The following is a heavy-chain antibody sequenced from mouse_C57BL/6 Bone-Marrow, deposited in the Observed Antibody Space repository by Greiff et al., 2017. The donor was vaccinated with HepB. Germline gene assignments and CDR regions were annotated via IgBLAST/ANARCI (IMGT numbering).Heavy chain of an antibody. CDR1: GYTFTSYW. V-gene: IGHV1-72*01. Sequence: QSCKASGYTFTSYWMHWVKQRPGRGLEWIGRIDPNSGGTKYNEKFKSKATLTVDKPSSAAYMQLSSLTSEDSAVYYCAREEIYYYGSSIAYWGQGTLVTVSA. CDR3: AREEIYYYGSSIAY. D-gene: IGHD1-1*01. J-gene: IGHJ3*01. CDR2: IDPNSGGT.